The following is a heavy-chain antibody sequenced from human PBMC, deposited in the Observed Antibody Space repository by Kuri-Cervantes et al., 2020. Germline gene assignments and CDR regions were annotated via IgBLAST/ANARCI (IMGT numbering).Heavy chain of an antibody. Sequence: GESLKISCAASGFTVNSNEMNWVRQAPGKGLEWVSFISGGSTYYTDSVKGRFTISRDNSKNTLYLQMNSLRAEDTAVYYCARGLVGSSWYDYFDYWGQGTLVTVSS. CDR3: ARGLVGSSWYDYFDY. V-gene: IGHV3-38-3*01. CDR1: GFTVNSNE. J-gene: IGHJ4*02. D-gene: IGHD6-13*01. CDR2: ISGGST.